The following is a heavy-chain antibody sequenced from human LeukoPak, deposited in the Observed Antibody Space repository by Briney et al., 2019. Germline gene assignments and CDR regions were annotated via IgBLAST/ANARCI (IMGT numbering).Heavy chain of an antibody. Sequence: ASVKVSCKASGGTFSSYAISWVRQAPGQGLEWMGRIIPILGIANYAQKFQGRVTITADKSTSTAYMELSSLRSEDTAVYYCARSYYYGSGTWPFDYWGQGTLVTVSS. J-gene: IGHJ4*02. CDR2: IIPILGIA. V-gene: IGHV1-69*04. CDR1: GGTFSSYA. D-gene: IGHD3-10*01. CDR3: ARSYYYGSGTWPFDY.